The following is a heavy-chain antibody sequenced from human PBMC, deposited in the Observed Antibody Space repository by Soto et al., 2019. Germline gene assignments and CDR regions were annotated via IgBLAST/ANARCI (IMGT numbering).Heavy chain of an antibody. CDR3: ASGIVGATTYGMDV. J-gene: IGHJ6*02. Sequence: GGSLRLSCAASGVTFDDYGMSWVRQAPGKGLEWVSGINWNGGSTGYADSVKGRFTISRDNAKNSLYLQMNSLRAEDTALYYCASGIVGATTYGMDVWGQGTTVTVSS. CDR2: INWNGGST. V-gene: IGHV3-20*04. CDR1: GVTFDDYG. D-gene: IGHD1-26*01.